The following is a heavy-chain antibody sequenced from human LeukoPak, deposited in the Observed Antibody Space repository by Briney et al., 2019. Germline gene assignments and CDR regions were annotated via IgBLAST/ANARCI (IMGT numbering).Heavy chain of an antibody. CDR3: ARLPDYSNYVDWFDP. Sequence: SETLSLTCTVSGGSLSSYYWSWIRQPPGKGLEWIGYIYYSGSTNYNPSLKSRVTISVDTSKNQFSLKLSSVTPADTAVYYCARLPDYSNYVDWFDPWGQGTLVTVSS. V-gene: IGHV4-59*08. CDR1: GGSLSSYY. CDR2: IYYSGST. J-gene: IGHJ5*02. D-gene: IGHD4-11*01.